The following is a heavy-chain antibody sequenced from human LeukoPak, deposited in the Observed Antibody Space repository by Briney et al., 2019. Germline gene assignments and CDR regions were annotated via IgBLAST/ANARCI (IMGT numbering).Heavy chain of an antibody. D-gene: IGHD4-17*01. CDR3: TRGDDYGSNMRLPKFNWFDH. CDR2: IRHDGSLI. V-gene: IGHV3-30*02. J-gene: IGHJ5*02. Sequence: GGSLRLSCVASGFSFKTDGMHWVRQAPGKGLEWVAHIRHDGSLIYYSESAKGRFTISRDNSKNTLYLQMNSLRSDDTAVYYCTRGDDYGSNMRLPKFNWFDHWGQGSLVTVSS. CDR1: GFSFKTDG.